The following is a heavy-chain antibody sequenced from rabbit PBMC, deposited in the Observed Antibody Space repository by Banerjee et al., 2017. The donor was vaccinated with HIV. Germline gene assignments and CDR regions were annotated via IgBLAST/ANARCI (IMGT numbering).Heavy chain of an antibody. D-gene: IGHD6-1*01. Sequence: QEQLEESGGDLVKPEGSLTLTCTASGFSFSNKYVMCWVRQAPGKGLEWIACINTSSGNTVYATWAKGRFTISRTSSTTVALQMTSLTAADTATYFCARDRGYGNAGYAYALNLWGPGTLVTVS. J-gene: IGHJ4*01. CDR1: GFSFSNKYV. CDR3: ARDRGYGNAGYAYALNL. V-gene: IGHV1S45*01. CDR2: INTSSGNT.